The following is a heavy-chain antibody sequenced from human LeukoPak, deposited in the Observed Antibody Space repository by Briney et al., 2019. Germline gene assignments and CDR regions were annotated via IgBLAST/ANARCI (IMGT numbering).Heavy chain of an antibody. V-gene: IGHV4-34*01. CDR1: GGSFSGYY. J-gene: IGHJ4*02. CDR2: INHSGST. D-gene: IGHD3-10*01. CDR3: ARDLGSGEGGY. Sequence: PSETLSLTCAVYGGSFSGYYWSWIRQPPGKGLEWIGEINHSGSTNYNPSLKSRVTISVDTSKNQFSLKLSSVTAADTAVYYCARDLGSGEGGYWGQGTLVTVSS.